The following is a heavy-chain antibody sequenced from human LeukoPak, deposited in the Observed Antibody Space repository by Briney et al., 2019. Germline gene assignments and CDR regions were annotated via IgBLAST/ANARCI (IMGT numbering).Heavy chain of an antibody. CDR2: ISRNGGTT. V-gene: IGHV3-43*01. D-gene: IGHD3-16*01. CDR3: ARRAYDYVWGSYRLDQ. CDR1: GLTFDEYT. J-gene: IGHJ5*02. Sequence: GGSLRLSCAASGLTFDEYTMHWVRQGPGKGLEWVSLISRNGGTTKYADSVKGRFTTSRDNAKNSLYLEMNSLRAEDTAIYYCARRAYDYVWGSYRLDQWGQGTLVTVSS.